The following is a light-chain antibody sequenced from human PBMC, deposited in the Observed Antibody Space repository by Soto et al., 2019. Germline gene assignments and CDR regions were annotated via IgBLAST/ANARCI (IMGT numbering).Light chain of an antibody. Sequence: QSALTQPASVSGSPEQSITISCTGTSSDVGGYNYVSCYQQHPGKAPKLMIYDVSNRPSGVSNRFSGSKSGNTASLTISGLQAEDEADYYFSSYTSSSTLFGGGTKLTGL. CDR3: SSYTSSSTL. CDR1: SSDVGGYNY. J-gene: IGLJ2*01. V-gene: IGLV2-14*01. CDR2: DVS.